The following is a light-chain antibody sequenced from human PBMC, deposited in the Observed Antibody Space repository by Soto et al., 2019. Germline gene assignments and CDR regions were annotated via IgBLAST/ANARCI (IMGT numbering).Light chain of an antibody. J-gene: IGLJ3*02. CDR2: EVN. CDR3: TSYAGSNIWV. Sequence: QSALTQPPSASGSPGQSVTISCTGTSSDVGAYNYVSWYQQYPGKAPKLMIYEVNKRPSGVPDRFSGSKSGKTASLTFSGLQTEAEADYPRTSYAGSNIWVFGGGTKLTVL. CDR1: SSDVGAYNY. V-gene: IGLV2-8*01.